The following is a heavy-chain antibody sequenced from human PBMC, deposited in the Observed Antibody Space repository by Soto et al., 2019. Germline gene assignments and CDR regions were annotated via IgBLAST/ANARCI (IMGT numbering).Heavy chain of an antibody. CDR2: INAGNGNT. CDR1: GYTFTSYA. J-gene: IGHJ6*02. D-gene: IGHD5-18*01. V-gene: IGHV1-3*01. Sequence: ASVKVSCKASGYTFTSYAMHWVRQAPGQRLEWMGWINAGNGNTKYSQKFQGRVTITRDTSASTAYMELSSLRSEDTAVYYCARDGMSRYSYHPFRYGMDVWGQGTTVTVSS. CDR3: ARDGMSRYSYHPFRYGMDV.